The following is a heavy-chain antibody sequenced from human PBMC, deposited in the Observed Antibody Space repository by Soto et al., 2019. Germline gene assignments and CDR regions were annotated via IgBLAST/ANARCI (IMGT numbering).Heavy chain of an antibody. CDR2: IYYSGTT. J-gene: IGHJ4*02. D-gene: IGHD2-21*01. CDR3: ANPAYSHYST. V-gene: IGHV4-39*01. Sequence: WIRQPPGKGLEWVATIYYSGTTYYNPSLKSRLTISLDTSRNQFSLDLTSVTAADTAVYYCANPAYSHYSTWGQGTLVTV.